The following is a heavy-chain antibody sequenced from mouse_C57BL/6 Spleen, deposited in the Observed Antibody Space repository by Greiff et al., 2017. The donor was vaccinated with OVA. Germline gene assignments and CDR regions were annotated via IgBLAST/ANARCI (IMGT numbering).Heavy chain of an antibody. V-gene: IGHV1-69*01. J-gene: IGHJ3*01. CDR1: GYTFTSYW. CDR2: IDPSDSYT. Sequence: QVHVKQPGAELVMPGASVKLSCKASGYTFTSYWMHWVKQRPGQGLEWIGEIDPSDSYTNYNQKFKGKSTLTVDKSSSTAYMQLSSLTSEDSAVYYCARRYGSSPLDYWGQGTLVTVSA. CDR3: ARRYGSSPLDY. D-gene: IGHD1-1*01.